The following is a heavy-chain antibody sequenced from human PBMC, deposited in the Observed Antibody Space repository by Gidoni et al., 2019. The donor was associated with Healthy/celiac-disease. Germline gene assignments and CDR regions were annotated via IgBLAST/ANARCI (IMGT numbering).Heavy chain of an antibody. D-gene: IGHD7-27*01. CDR3: AALGDFDY. V-gene: IGHV3-53*01. CDR2: IYSGGST. J-gene: IGHJ4*02. CDR1: GFTVSSNY. Sequence: EVQLVESGAGLIQPGGSLRLSCAASGFTVSSNYMGWVRQAPGKGWEWVAVIYSGGSTYYADSVKGRFTISRDNAKNTLYRQMNSLRAEDTAVYYCAALGDFDYWGQGTLVTVSS.